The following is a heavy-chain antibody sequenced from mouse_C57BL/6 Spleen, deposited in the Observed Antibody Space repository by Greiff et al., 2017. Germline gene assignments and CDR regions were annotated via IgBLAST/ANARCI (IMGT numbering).Heavy chain of an antibody. CDR1: GYTFTSYW. CDR3: ASADYYGSTWFAY. D-gene: IGHD1-1*01. Sequence: QVQLQQPGAELVMPGASVKLSCKASGYTFTSYWLHWVKQRPGQGLEWIGEIAPSDSYTNYNQKFKGKSTLTVDKSSSTAYMQLSSLTSEDSAVYYCASADYYGSTWFAYWGQGTLVTVSA. V-gene: IGHV1-69*01. J-gene: IGHJ3*01. CDR2: IAPSDSYT.